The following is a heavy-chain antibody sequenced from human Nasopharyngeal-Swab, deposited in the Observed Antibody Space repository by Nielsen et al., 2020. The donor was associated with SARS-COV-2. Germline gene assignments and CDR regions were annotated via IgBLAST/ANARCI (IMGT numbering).Heavy chain of an antibody. D-gene: IGHD6-19*01. CDR3: ARVGESSGWEFDY. Sequence: ASVTVSCQSSVYTFTGYYMHWVRQAPGQGLEWMGWINPNSGGTNYAQKFQGRVTMTRDTSISTAYMELSRLRSDDTAVYYCARVGESSGWEFDYWGQGTLVTVSS. V-gene: IGHV1-2*02. CDR1: VYTFTGYY. CDR2: INPNSGGT. J-gene: IGHJ4*02.